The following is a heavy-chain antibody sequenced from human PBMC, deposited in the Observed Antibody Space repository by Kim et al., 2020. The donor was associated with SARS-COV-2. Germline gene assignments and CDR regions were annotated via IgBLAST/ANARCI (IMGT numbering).Heavy chain of an antibody. D-gene: IGHD6-19*01. CDR2: ISSSSSYI. J-gene: IGHJ4*02. V-gene: IGHV3-21*01. CDR3: ARDLSSGWYRTGYD. Sequence: GGSLRLYCAASGFTFSSYSMNWVRQAPGKGLEWVSSISSSSSYIYYADSVKGRFTISRDNAKNSLYLQMNSLRAEDTAVYYCARDLSSGWYRTGYDWGQGTLVTVSS. CDR1: GFTFSSYS.